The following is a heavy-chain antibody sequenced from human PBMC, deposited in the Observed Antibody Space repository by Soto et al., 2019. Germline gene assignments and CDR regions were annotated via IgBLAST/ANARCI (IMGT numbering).Heavy chain of an antibody. D-gene: IGHD2-2*01. Sequence: GASVKVSCKASGYTFTSYGISWVRQAPGQGLEWMGGISAYNGNTNYAQKLQGRVTMTTDTSTSTAYMELRSLRSDDTAVYYCARSPPYCSSTSCRPKYPTDAFDIWGQGTMVTVSS. J-gene: IGHJ3*02. CDR3: ARSPPYCSSTSCRPKYPTDAFDI. CDR2: ISAYNGNT. CDR1: GYTFTSYG. V-gene: IGHV1-18*01.